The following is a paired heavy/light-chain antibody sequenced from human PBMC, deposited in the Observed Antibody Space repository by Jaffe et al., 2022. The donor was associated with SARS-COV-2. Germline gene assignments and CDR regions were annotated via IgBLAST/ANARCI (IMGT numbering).Heavy chain of an antibody. CDR2: INPGNGNT. D-gene: IGHD2-8*01. CDR3: ARASHCTTSICYLWFDP. CDR1: GYTFTDYA. J-gene: IGHJ5*02. V-gene: IGHV1-3*01. Sequence: QVHLVQSGAEVKKPGASVKVSCKAAGYTFTDYAIHWVRQAPGQSLEWMGYINPGNGNTKYSQRFQGRLTITRDTSASTEYMELNSLRSEDTAMYYCARASHCTTSICYLWFDPWGQGTLVTVSS.
Light chain of an antibody. CDR1: ALPKQY. Sequence: SYELTQPPSVSVSPGQTATITCSGEALPKQYAYWYQQKSGQAPVLVVYKDSERPSEIPERFSGSTSGTTVTLTISGVQAEDEADYYCQSADIDGTYEAVFGGGTKLTVL. J-gene: IGLJ3*02. CDR2: KDS. CDR3: QSADIDGTYEAV. V-gene: IGLV3-25*03.